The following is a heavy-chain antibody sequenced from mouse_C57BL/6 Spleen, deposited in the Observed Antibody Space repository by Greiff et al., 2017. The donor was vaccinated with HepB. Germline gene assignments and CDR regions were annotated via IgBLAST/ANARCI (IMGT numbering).Heavy chain of an antibody. CDR1: GYTFTSYW. Sequence: QVQLQQPGAELVKPGASVKLSCKASGYTFTSYWMQWVKQRPGQGLEWIGEIDPSDSYTNYNQKFKGKATLTVDTSSSTAYMQLSSLTSEDSAVYYCAREYYGMGYWGQGTSVTVSS. CDR3: AREYYGMGY. CDR2: IDPSDSYT. J-gene: IGHJ4*01. V-gene: IGHV1-50*01.